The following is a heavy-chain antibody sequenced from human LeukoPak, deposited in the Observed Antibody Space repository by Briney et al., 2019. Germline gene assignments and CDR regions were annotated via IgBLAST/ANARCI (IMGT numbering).Heavy chain of an antibody. V-gene: IGHV3-30*04. D-gene: IGHD3-22*01. CDR2: ISYDGSNK. J-gene: IGHJ4*02. Sequence: GGSLRLSCAASGFTFSSYAMHWVRQAPGKGLEWVAVISYDGSNKYYADSVKGRFTISRDNSKNTLYLQMNSLRAEDTAVYYCARDRTYYDSSGYYYYWGQGTLVAVSS. CDR1: GFTFSSYA. CDR3: ARDRTYYDSSGYYYY.